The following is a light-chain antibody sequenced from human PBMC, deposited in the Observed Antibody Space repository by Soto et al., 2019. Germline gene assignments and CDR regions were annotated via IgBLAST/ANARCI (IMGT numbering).Light chain of an antibody. CDR2: SNN. J-gene: IGLJ2*01. V-gene: IGLV1-44*01. CDR1: SSNIGRNT. Sequence: QPVLTQPPSASGTRGQRVTISCAGSSSNIGRNTVNWYHQLPGAAPKLLIYSNNQRPSGVPDRFSGSKSGTSASLAISGLQSEDEADYYCAAWDDSLNGHVVFGGGTKLTVL. CDR3: AAWDDSLNGHVV.